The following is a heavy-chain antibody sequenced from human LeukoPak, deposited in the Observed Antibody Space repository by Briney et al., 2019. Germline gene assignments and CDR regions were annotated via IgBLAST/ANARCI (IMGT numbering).Heavy chain of an antibody. CDR2: IYHSGST. V-gene: IGHV4-4*02. CDR1: GGSISSSNW. CDR3: ARREGWFGEFSNWFDP. Sequence: SGTLSLTCAVSGGSISSSNWWSWDRQPPGKGLEWIGEIYHSGSTNYNPSLRSRVTMSVDTSKNQFSLKLTSVTAADTAVYYCARREGWFGEFSNWFDPWGQGTLVTVSS. J-gene: IGHJ5*02. D-gene: IGHD3-10*01.